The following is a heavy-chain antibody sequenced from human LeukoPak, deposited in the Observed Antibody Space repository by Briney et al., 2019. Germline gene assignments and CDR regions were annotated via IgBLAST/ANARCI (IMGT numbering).Heavy chain of an antibody. Sequence: GGSLRLSCAASGFTFSSYGMHWVRQAPGKGLEWVAVISYGGSNKYYADSVKGRFTISRDNSKNTLHLQMNSLRPEDTAVYYCAKDRFGEYHPFDYWGQGTRATVSS. CDR2: ISYGGSNK. J-gene: IGHJ4*02. CDR1: GFTFSSYG. CDR3: AKDRFGEYHPFDY. V-gene: IGHV3-30*18. D-gene: IGHD3-10*01.